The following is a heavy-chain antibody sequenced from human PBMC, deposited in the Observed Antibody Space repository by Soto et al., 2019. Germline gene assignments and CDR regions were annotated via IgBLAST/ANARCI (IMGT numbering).Heavy chain of an antibody. CDR3: ASPYCSSTSCYSGSQFDY. CDR2: IIPIFGTA. D-gene: IGHD2-2*02. J-gene: IGHJ4*02. CDR1: GGTFSSYA. V-gene: IGHV1-69*13. Sequence: SVKVSCKASGGTFSSYAISWVRQAPGQGLEWMGGIIPIFGTANYAQKFQGRVTITADESTSTAYMELSSLGSEDTAVYNCASPYCSSTSCYSGSQFDYWGQGTLVTVSS.